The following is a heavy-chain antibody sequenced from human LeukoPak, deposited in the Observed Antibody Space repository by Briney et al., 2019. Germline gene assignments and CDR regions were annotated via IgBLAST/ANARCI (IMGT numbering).Heavy chain of an antibody. CDR3: ARDSRPPFRTRTYIVGANDY. J-gene: IGHJ4*02. CDR2: INPNTGNP. Sequence: WASVKVSCKASGYTFTRNALNWVRQAPGQGLDWMGWINPNTGNPTYAQGFTGRFVFSLDTSVSTAYLQISSLKAEDTAVYYCARDSRPPFRTRTYIVGANDYWGQGTLVTVSS. D-gene: IGHD1-26*01. CDR1: GYTFTRNA. V-gene: IGHV7-4-1*02.